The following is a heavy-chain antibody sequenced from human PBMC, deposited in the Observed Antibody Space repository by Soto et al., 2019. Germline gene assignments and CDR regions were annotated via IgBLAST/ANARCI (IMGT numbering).Heavy chain of an antibody. Sequence: GASVKVSCKASGYTFTSYGISCVRQAPGQGLEWMGWISAYNGNTNYAQKLQGRVTMTTDTSTSTAYMELRSLRSDDTAVYYCARDTKGRFLEWSKADDAFDIWGQGTMVTVSS. CDR1: GYTFTSYG. V-gene: IGHV1-18*01. CDR3: ARDTKGRFLEWSKADDAFDI. J-gene: IGHJ3*02. D-gene: IGHD3-3*01. CDR2: ISAYNGNT.